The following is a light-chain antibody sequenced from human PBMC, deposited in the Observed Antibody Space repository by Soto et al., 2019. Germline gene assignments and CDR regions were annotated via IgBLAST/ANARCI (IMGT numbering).Light chain of an antibody. CDR2: AAS. V-gene: IGKV1-27*01. CDR1: QGINNY. CDR3: QKYNNGPPAT. J-gene: IGKJ3*01. Sequence: DIQMTQSPSSLSASVGDRVTMTCRASQGINNYLAWYQQKPGKAPKLLIHAASTLQSGVPSRFSGGGSGTDFTLTISSLQPEDVATYYCQKYNNGPPATFGPGTKVGV.